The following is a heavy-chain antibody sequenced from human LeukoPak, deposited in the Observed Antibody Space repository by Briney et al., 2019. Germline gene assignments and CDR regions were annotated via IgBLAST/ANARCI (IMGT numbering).Heavy chain of an antibody. CDR1: GGSISSYC. Sequence: PSETLSLTCTVSGGSISSYCWSWIRQPPGKGLEWIGYIYYSGSTNYNPSLKSRVTISVDTSKNQFSLKLSSVTAADTAVYYCARLGGAVAGKGDYWGQGTLVTVSS. CDR2: IYYSGST. CDR3: ARLGGAVAGKGDY. V-gene: IGHV4-59*08. J-gene: IGHJ4*02. D-gene: IGHD6-19*01.